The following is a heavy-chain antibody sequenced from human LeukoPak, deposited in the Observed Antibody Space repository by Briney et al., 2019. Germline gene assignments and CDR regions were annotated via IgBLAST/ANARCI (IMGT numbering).Heavy chain of an antibody. Sequence: GESLKISCKGSGYRFTRYWIGWVRQMPGKGLEWMGIIYPGDSDTRYSPSFQGQVTISADKSIGTAYLQWSSLKASDTAIYYCARLQYSSAWGDYFDYWGQGTLVTVSS. CDR1: GYRFTRYW. D-gene: IGHD6-19*01. CDR2: IYPGDSDT. V-gene: IGHV5-51*01. CDR3: ARLQYSSAWGDYFDY. J-gene: IGHJ4*02.